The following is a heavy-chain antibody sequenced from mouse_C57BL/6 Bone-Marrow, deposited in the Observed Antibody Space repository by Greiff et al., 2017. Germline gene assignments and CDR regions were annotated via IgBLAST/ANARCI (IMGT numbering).Heavy chain of an antibody. V-gene: IGHV5-6*01. CDR2: ISSGGSYT. CDR3: ARHDYAMDY. Sequence: VMLVESGGDLVKPGGSLKLSCAASGFTFSSYGMSWVRQTPDKRLEWVATISSGGSYTYYPDSVKGRFTIARDNAKNTLYLQMSSLKAEDTAMYYCARHDYAMDYWGQGTSVTVSS. CDR1: GFTFSSYG. J-gene: IGHJ4*01.